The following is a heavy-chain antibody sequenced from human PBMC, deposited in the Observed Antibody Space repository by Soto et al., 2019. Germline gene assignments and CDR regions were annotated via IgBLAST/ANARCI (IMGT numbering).Heavy chain of an antibody. J-gene: IGHJ6*02. Sequence: GGSLRLSCATSGFTFSSYSMSWFRQAPGKGLEWVGFIRSKAYGGTTEYAASVKGRFTISRDDSKSITYLQMNSLKTEDTAVYYCTRLGTYYDLWRGYDPYYYYGMDGWGQGTKVTVYS. CDR3: TRLGTYYDLWRGYDPYYYYGMDG. V-gene: IGHV3-49*03. CDR1: GFTFSSYS. CDR2: IRSKAYGGTT. D-gene: IGHD3-3*01.